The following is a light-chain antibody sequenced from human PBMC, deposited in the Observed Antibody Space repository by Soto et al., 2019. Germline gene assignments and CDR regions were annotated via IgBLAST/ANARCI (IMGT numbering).Light chain of an antibody. CDR3: GTWDDSLKSYM. CDR1: SSNIGNNP. Sequence: QSVLTQPPSASGTPGQSVTISCSGNSSNIGNNPVNWYQQLPGTAPKLLSYSSNQRPSGVPYRISGSKSGASASQAITGRPSDDEADYYCGTWDDSLKSYMFGGGTKLTVL. CDR2: SSN. J-gene: IGLJ3*02. V-gene: IGLV1-44*01.